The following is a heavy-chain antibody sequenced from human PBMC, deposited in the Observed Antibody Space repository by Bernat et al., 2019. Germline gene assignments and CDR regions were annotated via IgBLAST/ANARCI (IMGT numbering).Heavy chain of an antibody. CDR1: GFTFSSYA. CDR3: TNPYTY. V-gene: IGHV3-15*01. J-gene: IGHJ4*02. D-gene: IGHD3-16*01. Sequence: EVQLLESGGGLVQPGGSLRLSCAASGFTFSSYAMSWVRQAPGKGLEWVGRIKSKTDGGTLDYAAPVKGRFTISRDDSKNTVYLQMNGLKTEDTAVYYCTNPYTYWGQGTLVTVSS. CDR2: IKSKTDGGTL.